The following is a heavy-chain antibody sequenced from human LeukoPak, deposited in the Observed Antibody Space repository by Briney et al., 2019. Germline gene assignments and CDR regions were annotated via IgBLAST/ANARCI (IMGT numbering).Heavy chain of an antibody. Sequence: HPGGSLRLSCAASGFTFSSYAMSWVRQAPGKGLEWVSAISGSGGSTYYADSVKGRFTISRDNSKNTLYLQMNSLRAEDTAVYYCARETKPHDAFDIWGQGTMVTVSS. CDR3: ARETKPHDAFDI. CDR1: GFTFSSYA. V-gene: IGHV3-23*01. CDR2: ISGSGGST. J-gene: IGHJ3*02.